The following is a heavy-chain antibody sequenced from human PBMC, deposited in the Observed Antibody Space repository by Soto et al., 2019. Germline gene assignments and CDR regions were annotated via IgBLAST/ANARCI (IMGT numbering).Heavy chain of an antibody. J-gene: IGHJ4*02. CDR3: ARSPPTIFGVVIIFDY. Sequence: SETLSLTCTVSGGSIIRYYWSWIRQPPGKGLEWIGYIYYSGSTNYNPSLKSRVTISVDTSKNQFSLKLSSVTAADTAVYYCARSPPTIFGVVIIFDYWGQGTLVTVSS. V-gene: IGHV4-59*01. CDR2: IYYSGST. CDR1: GGSIIRYY. D-gene: IGHD3-3*01.